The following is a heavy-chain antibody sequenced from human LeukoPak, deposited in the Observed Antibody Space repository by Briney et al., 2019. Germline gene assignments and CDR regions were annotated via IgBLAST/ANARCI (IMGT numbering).Heavy chain of an antibody. CDR2: ISHDGNKK. CDR3: AKDFLGSSWSLGT. V-gene: IGHV3-30*18. J-gene: IGHJ4*02. CDR1: GFIFNNFG. Sequence: GGSLRLSCVTSGFIFNNFGIHWVRQAPGKGLEWVTFISHDGNKKYYRDSVKGRFTISRDSSRNTISLQINNLRVEDTAVYYCAKDFLGSSWSLGTWGRGTLVTVSS. D-gene: IGHD6-13*01.